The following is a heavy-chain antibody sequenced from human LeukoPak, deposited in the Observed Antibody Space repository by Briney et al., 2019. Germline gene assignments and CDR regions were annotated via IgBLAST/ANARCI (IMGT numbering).Heavy chain of an antibody. CDR3: ARNLWFGESSDAFDM. D-gene: IGHD3-10*01. V-gene: IGHV1-2*02. CDR2: INPKSGGT. CDR1: GYSFTGHY. Sequence: APVKVSCTAPGYSFTGHYMHWVRQAPGQGGEWMGWINPKSGGTNYAQKFQGRVTMTRDTSISTAYMDMSSLRSDDTAVYYCARNLWFGESSDAFDMWGQGTMVTVSS. J-gene: IGHJ3*02.